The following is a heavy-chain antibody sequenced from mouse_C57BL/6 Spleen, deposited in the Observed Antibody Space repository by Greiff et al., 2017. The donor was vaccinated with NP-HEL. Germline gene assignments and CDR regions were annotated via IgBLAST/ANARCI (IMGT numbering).Heavy chain of an antibody. Sequence: EVKVVESGGGLVQSGRSLRLSCATSGFTFSDFYMEWVRQAPGKGLEWIAASRNKANDYTTEYSASVKGRFIVSRDTSQSILYLQMNALRAEDTAIYYCARDNYGGYFDVWGTGTTVTVSS. D-gene: IGHD1-1*01. CDR2: SRNKANDYTT. CDR1: GFTFSDFY. J-gene: IGHJ1*03. CDR3: ARDNYGGYFDV. V-gene: IGHV7-1*01.